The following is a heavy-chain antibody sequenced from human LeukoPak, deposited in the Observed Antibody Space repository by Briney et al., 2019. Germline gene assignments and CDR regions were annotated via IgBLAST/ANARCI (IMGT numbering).Heavy chain of an antibody. Sequence: GGSLRLSCAASGFTFSSYAMSWVRQAPGKGLEWVSAISGSGGSTYYADSVKGRFTISRDNSKNTLYLQMNSLRAEDTAVYYCAKHPSSWYKLSNWFDPWGQGTLVTVSS. J-gene: IGHJ5*02. CDR2: ISGSGGST. CDR1: GFTFSSYA. V-gene: IGHV3-23*01. D-gene: IGHD6-13*01. CDR3: AKHPSSWYKLSNWFDP.